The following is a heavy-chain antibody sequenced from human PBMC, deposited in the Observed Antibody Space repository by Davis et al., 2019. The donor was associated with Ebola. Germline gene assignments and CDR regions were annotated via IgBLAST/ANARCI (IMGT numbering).Heavy chain of an antibody. V-gene: IGHV3-53*01. CDR3: ASSSIAARPGYYYGMDV. CDR2: IYSGGST. D-gene: IGHD6-6*01. CDR1: GFTVSSNY. Sequence: GASLKISCAASGFTVSSNYMSWVRQAPGKRLEWVSVIYSGGSTYYADSVKGRFTISRDNSKNTLYLQMNSLRAEDTAVYYCASSSIAARPGYYYGMDVWGQGTTVTVSS. J-gene: IGHJ6*02.